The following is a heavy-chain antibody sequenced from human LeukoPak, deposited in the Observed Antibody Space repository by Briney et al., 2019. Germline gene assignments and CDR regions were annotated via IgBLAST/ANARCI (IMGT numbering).Heavy chain of an antibody. D-gene: IGHD1-26*01. Sequence: SETLSLTCTVSGGSISSSSYYWGWIRQPPGRGLEWIGSIYYSGSTYYNPSLKSRVTISVDTSKNQFSLKLSSVTAADTAVYYCARGTLGGSYPYYFDYWGQGTLVTVSS. CDR2: IYYSGST. CDR1: GGSISSSSYY. J-gene: IGHJ4*02. V-gene: IGHV4-39*07. CDR3: ARGTLGGSYPYYFDY.